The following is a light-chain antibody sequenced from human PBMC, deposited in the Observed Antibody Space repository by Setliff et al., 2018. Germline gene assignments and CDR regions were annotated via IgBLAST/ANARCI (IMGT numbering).Light chain of an antibody. CDR1: SRDVGGYNF. Sequence: QSVLTQHAAVSGSPGQSIAISCTGTSRDVGGYNFVSWYQQHPDKAPKLLIYDVTVRPSGVSDRFTGSKSGNTASLTISGLQAEDEADYYCLSYTSDTTHAVFGGGTKVTVL. CDR2: DVT. CDR3: LSYTSDTTHAV. J-gene: IGLJ2*01. V-gene: IGLV2-14*01.